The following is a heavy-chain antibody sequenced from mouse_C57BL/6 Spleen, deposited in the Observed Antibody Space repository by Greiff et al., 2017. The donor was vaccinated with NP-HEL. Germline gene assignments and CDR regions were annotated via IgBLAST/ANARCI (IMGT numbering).Heavy chain of an antibody. V-gene: IGHV5-2*01. CDR3: ARRGDGYFHWFFDV. D-gene: IGHD2-3*01. CDR1: EYEFPSHD. J-gene: IGHJ1*03. CDR2: INSDGGST. Sequence: DVHLVESGGGLVQPGESLKLSCESNEYEFPSHDMSWVRKTPEKRLELVAAINSDGGSTYYPDTMERRFIISRDNTKKTLYLQMSSLRSEDTALYYCARRGDGYFHWFFDVWGTGTTVTVSS.